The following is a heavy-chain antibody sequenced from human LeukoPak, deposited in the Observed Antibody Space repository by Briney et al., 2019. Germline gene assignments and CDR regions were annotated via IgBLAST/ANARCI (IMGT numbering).Heavy chain of an antibody. Sequence: PSETLSLTCTVSGGSISSGSYYWSWIRQPAGKGLEWIGRIYTSGSTNYNPSLKSRVTMSVDTSKNQFSLKLNSVTAADTAVYYCVRESGSYFHYWGPGTRVIVSS. CDR3: VRESGSYFHY. CDR1: GGSISSGSYY. CDR2: IYTSGST. V-gene: IGHV4-61*02. J-gene: IGHJ4*02. D-gene: IGHD1-26*01.